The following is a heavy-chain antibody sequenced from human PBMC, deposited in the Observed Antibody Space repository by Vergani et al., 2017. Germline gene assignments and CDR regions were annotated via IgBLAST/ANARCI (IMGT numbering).Heavy chain of an antibody. Sequence: QVQLVESGGGVVQPGRSLRLSCAASGFTFSSYGMHWIRQPPGKGLEWSGEINHSGSTNYNPSLKSRVTISVDTSKNQFSLKLSSVTAADTAVYYCAGVPLTYYYDSSGQPADYWGQGTLVTVSS. CDR3: AGVPLTYYYDSSGQPADY. CDR2: INHSGST. D-gene: IGHD3-22*01. V-gene: IGHV4-34*01. CDR1: GFTFSSYG. J-gene: IGHJ4*02.